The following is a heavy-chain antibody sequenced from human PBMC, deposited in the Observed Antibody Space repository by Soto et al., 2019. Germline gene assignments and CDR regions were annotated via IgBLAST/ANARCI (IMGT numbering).Heavy chain of an antibody. V-gene: IGHV3-15*07. CDR1: GFTFSNAW. D-gene: IGHD3-22*01. CDR2: IKSKTDGGTT. J-gene: IGHJ4*01. Sequence: EVQLVESGGGLVKPGGSLRLSCAASGFTFSNAWLNWVRQAPGKGLEWVGRIKSKTDGGTTDYAEPVKGRFAISRDDSNNMVYLQMNSLKIEDTAVYYCTTDSYSTIIIVRFDYWGHGTLVTVSS. CDR3: TTDSYSTIIIVRFDY.